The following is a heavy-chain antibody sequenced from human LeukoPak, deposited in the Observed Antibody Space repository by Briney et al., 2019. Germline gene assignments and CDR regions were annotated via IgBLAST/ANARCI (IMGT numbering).Heavy chain of an antibody. Sequence: SETLSLTCTVSGASMSISSSYWAWIRQPPGTGLEWIGSIYYSGTTYYNPSLKSRVTVSVDTSKNQFSLKLSSVTAADTAVYYCAREGLNMVRGVIPKEAWGWFDPWGQGTLVTVSS. CDR1: GASMSISSSY. D-gene: IGHD3-10*01. V-gene: IGHV4-39*07. J-gene: IGHJ5*02. CDR3: AREGLNMVRGVIPKEAWGWFDP. CDR2: IYYSGTT.